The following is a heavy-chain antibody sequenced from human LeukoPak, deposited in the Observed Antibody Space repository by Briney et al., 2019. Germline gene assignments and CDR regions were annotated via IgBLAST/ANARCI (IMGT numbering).Heavy chain of an antibody. Sequence: PSETLSLTCAVYGGSFSGYYWSWIRQPPGKGLEWIGEINHSGSTNFNPSLKSRVTISVDTSKNQFSLRLSSVTAADTAVYYCARGGWQQLGYFDYWGPGTLVTVSS. D-gene: IGHD6-13*01. CDR2: INHSGST. V-gene: IGHV4-34*01. CDR1: GGSFSGYY. J-gene: IGHJ4*02. CDR3: ARGGWQQLGYFDY.